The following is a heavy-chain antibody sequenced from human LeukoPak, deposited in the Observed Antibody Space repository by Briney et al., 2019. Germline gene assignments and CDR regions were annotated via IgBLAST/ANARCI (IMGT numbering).Heavy chain of an antibody. CDR1: GFTFSSYA. J-gene: IGHJ4*02. Sequence: GGSLRLSCAASGFTFSSYAMHWVRQAPGKGLEYVSTISDNGGSTFYANSVKGRFTISRDNSKNTLYLQMGSLRPEDMAVYYCARDRRDGYNFARRPFGYWGQGTLVTVFS. D-gene: IGHD5-24*01. CDR3: ARDRRDGYNFARRPFGY. V-gene: IGHV3-64*01. CDR2: ISDNGGST.